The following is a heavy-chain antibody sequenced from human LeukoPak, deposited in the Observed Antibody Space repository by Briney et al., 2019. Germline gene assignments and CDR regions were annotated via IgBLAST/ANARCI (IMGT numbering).Heavy chain of an antibody. CDR2: INHSGST. V-gene: IGHV4-34*01. D-gene: IGHD3-22*01. CDR3: ASHDSSGYRAFDI. J-gene: IGHJ3*02. CDR1: GGSFSGYY. Sequence: SETLSLTCAVYGGSFSGYYWSWIRQPPGKGLEWIGEINHSGSTNYNPSLKSRVTISVDTSKNQFSLKLSSVTAADTAVYYCASHDSSGYRAFDIWGQGTMVTVSS.